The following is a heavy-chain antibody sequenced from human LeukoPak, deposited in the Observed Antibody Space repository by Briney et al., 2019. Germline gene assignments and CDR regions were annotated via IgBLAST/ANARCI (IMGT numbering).Heavy chain of an antibody. Sequence: PGGSLRLSCAASGFTFSSYSMNWVHQAPGKGLEWVSSISSSSSYIYYADSVKGRFTISRDNAKNSLYLQMNSLRAEDTAVYYCARDRVGLWFGESYYYYYGMDVWGKGTTVTVSS. J-gene: IGHJ6*04. CDR2: ISSSSSYI. CDR3: ARDRVGLWFGESYYYYYGMDV. CDR1: GFTFSSYS. D-gene: IGHD3-10*01. V-gene: IGHV3-21*01.